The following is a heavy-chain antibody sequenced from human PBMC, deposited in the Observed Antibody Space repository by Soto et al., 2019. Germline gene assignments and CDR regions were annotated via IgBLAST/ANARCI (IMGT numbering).Heavy chain of an antibody. Sequence: EVQLLESGGGLVQPGGSVRLSCAVSGLTFTKYAMSWVRQAPGKGLEWVSAISGSGSATHYADSVKGRFTISRDNFKNSLSLQMNCLRVEDPAIYFCAKRSGFDSGLFDYWGQGTLVTVSS. CDR2: ISGSGSAT. CDR1: GLTFTKYA. J-gene: IGHJ4*02. CDR3: AKRSGFDSGLFDY. V-gene: IGHV3-23*01. D-gene: IGHD5-12*01.